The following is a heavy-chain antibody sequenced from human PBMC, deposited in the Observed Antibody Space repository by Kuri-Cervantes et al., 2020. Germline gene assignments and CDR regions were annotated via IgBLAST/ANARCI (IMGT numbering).Heavy chain of an antibody. Sequence: ASVKVSCKASGYTFTASYMHWVRQAPGQGLQWIGWLSPKSGGTKYAQRFQGRVNMTWDPSVSAAYMEVTNLTSDDTAVYYCTRAKGNYYALDVWGQGTTVTVSS. V-gene: IGHV1-2*02. CDR3: TRAKGNYYALDV. CDR2: LSPKSGGT. J-gene: IGHJ6*02. CDR1: GYTFTASY.